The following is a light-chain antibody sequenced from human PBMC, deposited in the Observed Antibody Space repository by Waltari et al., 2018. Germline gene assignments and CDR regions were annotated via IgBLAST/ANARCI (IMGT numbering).Light chain of an antibody. V-gene: IGKV3-20*01. CDR2: AAS. Sequence: EIVLTQSPGTLSLSPGERATLSCRASQSVSGNNLAWYQQTPAQAPRLLIHAASSRATGIPDRFSGSGSGTDFTLTITGLEPEDFAVYFCQQYGRSWNTFGQGTKLEIK. CDR1: QSVSGNN. CDR3: QQYGRSWNT. J-gene: IGKJ2*01.